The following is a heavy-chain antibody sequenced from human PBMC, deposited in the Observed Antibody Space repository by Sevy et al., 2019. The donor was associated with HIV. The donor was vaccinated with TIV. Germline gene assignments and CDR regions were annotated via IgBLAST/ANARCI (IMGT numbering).Heavy chain of an antibody. Sequence: GGSLRLSCAASGFTFSNAWMSWVRQAPGKGLEWVGRIKSKTEGGTTDYAAPVKGRFTISRDDTKNTLYLQMNSLKTENTAVYYCTTGSCSGGSCSPYYFDYWGQGTLVTVSS. CDR2: IKSKTEGGTT. D-gene: IGHD2-15*01. V-gene: IGHV3-15*01. J-gene: IGHJ4*02. CDR3: TTGSCSGGSCSPYYFDY. CDR1: GFTFSNAW.